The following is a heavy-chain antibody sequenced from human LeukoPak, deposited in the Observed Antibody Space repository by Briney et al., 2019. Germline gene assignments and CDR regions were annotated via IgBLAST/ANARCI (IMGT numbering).Heavy chain of an antibody. CDR3: ARVLWNGDYPRFDY. CDR1: GFSFSDHY. J-gene: IGHJ4*02. V-gene: IGHV3-53*01. CDR2: IYSGGTT. D-gene: IGHD4-17*01. Sequence: GGSLRLSCAASGFSFSDHYMDWVRQAPGKGLEWVSIIYSGGTTYYADSVKGRFTISRDNSKNTLYLQMNSLRAEDTAVYCCARVLWNGDYPRFDYWGQGTLVTVSS.